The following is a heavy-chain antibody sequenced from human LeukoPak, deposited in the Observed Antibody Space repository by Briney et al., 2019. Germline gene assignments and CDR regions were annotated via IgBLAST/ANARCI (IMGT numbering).Heavy chain of an antibody. CDR2: IYYSGST. CDR1: GGSISSYY. D-gene: IGHD2-15*01. V-gene: IGHV4-59*01. Sequence: PSETLSLTCTVSGGSISSYYWSWIRQPPGKGLEWTGYIYYSGSTNYNPSLKSRVTISVDTSKNQFSLKLSSVTAADTAVYYCARDDCSGGSCFLFDYWGQGTLVTVSS. J-gene: IGHJ4*02. CDR3: ARDDCSGGSCFLFDY.